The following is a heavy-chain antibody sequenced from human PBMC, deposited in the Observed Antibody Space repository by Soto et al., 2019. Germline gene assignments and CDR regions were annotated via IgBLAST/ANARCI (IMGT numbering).Heavy chain of an antibody. Sequence: GGSLRLSCAASGFTFNTYAMSWVRQAPGKGLEWVSSISTTDATYYADSVKGHFTISRDNFKNTLYLQMNSLRVEDTAIYYCAKNSYFDSWGPGTLVTVSS. CDR3: AKNSYFDS. CDR1: GFTFNTYA. V-gene: IGHV3-23*01. J-gene: IGHJ4*02. CDR2: ISTTDAT.